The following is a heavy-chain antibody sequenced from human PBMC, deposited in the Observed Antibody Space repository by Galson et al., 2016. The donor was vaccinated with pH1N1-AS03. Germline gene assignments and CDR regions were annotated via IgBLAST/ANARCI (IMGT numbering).Heavy chain of an antibody. CDR3: AGQQDGRGSGLEWLFWYGMDV. V-gene: IGHV5-51*01. D-gene: IGHD3-3*01. CDR2: IYPADSST. Sequence: QSGAEVKKPGESLKISCKVSGYTFSNHWIGWVRQMPGKGLEWMGIIYPADSSTTYSPSFQGQVTISADQSISTAYLQWSSLRASDTAMYFCAGQQDGRGSGLEWLFWYGMDVWGQGTTVIVSS. J-gene: IGHJ6*02. CDR1: GYTFSNHW.